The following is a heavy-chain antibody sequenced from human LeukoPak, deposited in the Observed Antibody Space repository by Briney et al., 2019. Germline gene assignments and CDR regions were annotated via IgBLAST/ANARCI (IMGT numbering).Heavy chain of an antibody. CDR3: AKDLMSIKALIPWDY. CDR2: IRNDGDVI. D-gene: IGHD2-21*01. V-gene: IGHV3-30*02. J-gene: IGHJ4*02. Sequence: GGSLRLSCAASGFTFTSFGMHWVRQAPGKGLEWVAFIRNDGDVIYYAESEKGRFTISRDNSKNTVYLQLNSLRAEDTAVYYCAKDLMSIKALIPWDYWGQGTLVTVSP. CDR1: GFTFTSFG.